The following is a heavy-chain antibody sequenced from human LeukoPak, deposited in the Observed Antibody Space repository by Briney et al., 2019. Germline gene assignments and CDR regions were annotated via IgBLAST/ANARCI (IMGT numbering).Heavy chain of an antibody. CDR2: INPSGGST. CDR1: GYTFTSYY. Sequence: ASVKVSCKTSGYTFTSYYMHWVRQAPGQGLEWMGIINPSGGSTSYAQKFQGRVTMTRDTSTSTVYMELSSLRSEDTAVYYCARWYYGSGSYYHYFDYWGQGTLVTVSS. V-gene: IGHV1-46*01. CDR3: ARWYYGSGSYYHYFDY. J-gene: IGHJ4*02. D-gene: IGHD3-10*01.